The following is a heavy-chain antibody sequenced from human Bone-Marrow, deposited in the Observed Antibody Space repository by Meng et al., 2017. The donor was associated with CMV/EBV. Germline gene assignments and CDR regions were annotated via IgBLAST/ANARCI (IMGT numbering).Heavy chain of an antibody. J-gene: IGHJ6*02. D-gene: IGHD3-3*01. CDR3: ARYYYDFWSGLTQGYYYYYGMDV. CDR1: GGTFSSYT. Sequence: SVKVSCKASGGTFSSYTISWVRQAPGQGLEWMGRIIPILGIADYAQKFQGRVTITAYKSTSTADMEVRSLRSEDTAVYYCARYYYDFWSGLTQGYYYYYGMDVWGQGTTVTVSS. CDR2: IIPILGIA. V-gene: IGHV1-69*02.